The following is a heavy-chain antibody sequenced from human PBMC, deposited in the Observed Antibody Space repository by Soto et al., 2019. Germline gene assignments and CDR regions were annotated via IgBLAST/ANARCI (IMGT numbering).Heavy chain of an antibody. J-gene: IGHJ4*02. D-gene: IGHD3-16*02. Sequence: ASVKVSCKASGGTFSSYAISWVRQAPGQGLEWMGGIIPIFGTANYAQRFQGRVTITADDSTSTAYMELSSLRSEDTAVYYCARERDRGASSYLSAGSYFDYWGQGTLVTVSS. CDR3: ARERDRGASSYLSAGSYFDY. CDR1: GGTFSSYA. V-gene: IGHV1-69*13. CDR2: IIPIFGTA.